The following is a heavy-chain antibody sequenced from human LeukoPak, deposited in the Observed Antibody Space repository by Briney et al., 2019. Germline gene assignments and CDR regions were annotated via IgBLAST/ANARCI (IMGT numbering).Heavy chain of an antibody. D-gene: IGHD6-19*01. J-gene: IGHJ4*02. CDR3: ATLDIGSSSGWYFRY. Sequence: SETLSLTCTVSGASISTYYWSWLRQPPGKGLQWIGYIYYSGSSNYNPSIESRVTMSVDTSKNQFSLKLNSVTAVDTAVYYCATLDIGSSSGWYFRYWGQGTLSTVSS. V-gene: IGHV4-59*01. CDR2: IYYSGSS. CDR1: GASISTYY.